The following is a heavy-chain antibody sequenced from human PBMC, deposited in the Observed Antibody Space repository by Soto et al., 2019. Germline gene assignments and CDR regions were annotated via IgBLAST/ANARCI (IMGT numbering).Heavy chain of an antibody. CDR1: GGSFSGYY. D-gene: IGHD3-22*01. CDR3: ARGIVGSNPHGYNWFDP. V-gene: IGHV4-34*01. Sequence: QVQLQQWGAGLLKPSETLSLTCAVYGGSFSGYYWSWIRQPPGKGLEWIGEINHSGSTNSNPSLKSRVTISVDTSKNQFSLKLSSVTAADTAVYYCARGIVGSNPHGYNWFDPWGQGTLVTVSS. J-gene: IGHJ5*02. CDR2: INHSGST.